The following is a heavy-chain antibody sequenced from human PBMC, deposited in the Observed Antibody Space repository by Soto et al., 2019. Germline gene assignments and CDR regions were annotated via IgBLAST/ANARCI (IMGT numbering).Heavy chain of an antibody. CDR1: GFTFSSDW. D-gene: IGHD3-10*02. CDR3: ARGPRGMYGNDF. V-gene: IGHV3-74*01. Sequence: EVQLVESGGGLVQPGGSLRLSCAASGFTFSSDWMHWVRQAAGKGLVWVSRINMDGSSTTYADSVKGRFTISRDNAKNTLYLQMNSLRAEDTAVYYCARGPRGMYGNDFWGQGALVTVSS. J-gene: IGHJ4*02. CDR2: INMDGSST.